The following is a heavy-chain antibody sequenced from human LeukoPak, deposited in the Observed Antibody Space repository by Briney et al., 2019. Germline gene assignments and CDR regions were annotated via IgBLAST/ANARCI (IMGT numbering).Heavy chain of an antibody. CDR3: AKSHLGGDSSPIDP. D-gene: IGHD5-18*01. J-gene: IGHJ5*02. CDR1: GFTFDDYA. CDR2: ISWDGGST. V-gene: IGHV3-43D*03. Sequence: PGGSLRLSCAASGFTFDDYAMHWVRQAPGKGLEWVSLISWDGGSTYYADSVKGRFTISRDNSKNSLYLQMNSLGAEDTTLYYCAKSHLGGDSSPIDPWGQGTLVTVSS.